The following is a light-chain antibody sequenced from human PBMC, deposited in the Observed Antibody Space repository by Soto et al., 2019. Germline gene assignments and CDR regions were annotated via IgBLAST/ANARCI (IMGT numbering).Light chain of an antibody. Sequence: PGARATLSCRASQRVSSSYLAWYQQKPGQAPRLLIYGASSRATGIPDRFSGSGSGTDFTLTISRLEPEDFAVYYCQQYGSSGLTFGGGTKVEIK. J-gene: IGKJ4*01. CDR3: QQYGSSGLT. V-gene: IGKV3-20*01. CDR1: QRVSSSY. CDR2: GAS.